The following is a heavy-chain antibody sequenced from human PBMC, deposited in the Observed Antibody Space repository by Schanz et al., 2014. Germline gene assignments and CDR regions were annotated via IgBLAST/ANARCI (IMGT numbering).Heavy chain of an antibody. V-gene: IGHV7-4-1*02. Sequence: QVQLVQSGAEVQKPGASVMLSCKTSGYSFNLFGVSWVRQAPGQGLEWMGWINTNTGNPTYAQGFTGRFVFSLDTSVSTAYLQISFLKADDTAVFFCARGEANWGQYWGQGTLVTVSS. D-gene: IGHD7-27*01. J-gene: IGHJ4*02. CDR1: GYSFNLFG. CDR3: ARGEANWGQY. CDR2: INTNTGNP.